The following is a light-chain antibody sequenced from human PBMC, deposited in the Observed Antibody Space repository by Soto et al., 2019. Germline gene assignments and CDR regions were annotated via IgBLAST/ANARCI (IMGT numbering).Light chain of an antibody. J-gene: IGLJ2*01. Sequence: LTQPASVSGSPGQSITISCTGTSSDIGAYNYVSWYQQHPGKAPKLMIYDVNIRPSGVSNRFSGSKSGNTASLTISGLQAEDEADYYCTSWTTSTTMIFGGGTKVTV. CDR3: TSWTTSTTMI. CDR1: SSDIGAYNY. CDR2: DVN. V-gene: IGLV2-14*03.